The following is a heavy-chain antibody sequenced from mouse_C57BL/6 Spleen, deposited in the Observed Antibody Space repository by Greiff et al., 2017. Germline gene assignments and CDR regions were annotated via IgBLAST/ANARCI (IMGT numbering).Heavy chain of an antibody. Sequence: QVQLKESGPELVKPGASVKISCKASGYAFSSSWMNWVKQRPGKGLEWIGRLYPGDGDTNYNGKFKGKATLTADKSSSTAYMQLSSLTSEDSAVYFCARSGLLDYWGQGTTLTVSS. CDR2: LYPGDGDT. D-gene: IGHD3-1*01. V-gene: IGHV1-82*01. CDR1: GYAFSSSW. CDR3: ARSGLLDY. J-gene: IGHJ2*01.